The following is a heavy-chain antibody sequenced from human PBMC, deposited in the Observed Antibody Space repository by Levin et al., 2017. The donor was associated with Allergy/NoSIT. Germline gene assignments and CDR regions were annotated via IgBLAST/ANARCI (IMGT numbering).Heavy chain of an antibody. J-gene: IGHJ4*02. CDR2: ISRTGSRT. D-gene: IGHD6-13*01. V-gene: IGHV3-23*01. CDR3: ATGYSSSYYSFIF. Sequence: ETLSLTCAVSGFIFSSNGMTWVRQAPGKGLEWVSSISRTGSRTYYADSVKGRFTISRDNSKNTLSLQMNSLRAEDTAVYYCATGYSSSYYSFIFWGQGTLVTVSS. CDR1: GFIFSSNG.